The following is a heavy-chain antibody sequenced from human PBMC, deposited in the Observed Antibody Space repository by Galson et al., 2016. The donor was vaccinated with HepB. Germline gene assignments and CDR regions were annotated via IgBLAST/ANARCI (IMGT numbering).Heavy chain of an antibody. CDR1: GFTFSSYA. Sequence: SLRLSCAASGFTFSSYAVSWVRQAPGKGLEWVSTISGSGYNTYYADSVKGRFTISRDNSKNTLYLQMNSLRAEDTAVYYCAKSQPGYSSGWYTLPIDAFHISGQGTMLTVSS. D-gene: IGHD6-19*01. CDR3: AKSQPGYSSGWYTLPIDAFHI. V-gene: IGHV3-23*01. J-gene: IGHJ3*02. CDR2: ISGSGYNT.